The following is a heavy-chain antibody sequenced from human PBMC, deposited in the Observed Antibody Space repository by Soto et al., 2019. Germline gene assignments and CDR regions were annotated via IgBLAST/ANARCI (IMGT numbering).Heavy chain of an antibody. D-gene: IGHD6-19*01. CDR3: ARVTVAGHYYYYGMDV. Sequence: ASVKVSCKASGGTFSSYAISWVRQAPGQGLEWMGGIILIFGTANYAQKFQGRVTITADESTSTAYMELSSLRSEDTAVYYCARVTVAGHYYYYGMDVWGQGTTVTVSS. V-gene: IGHV1-69*13. CDR2: IILIFGTA. CDR1: GGTFSSYA. J-gene: IGHJ6*02.